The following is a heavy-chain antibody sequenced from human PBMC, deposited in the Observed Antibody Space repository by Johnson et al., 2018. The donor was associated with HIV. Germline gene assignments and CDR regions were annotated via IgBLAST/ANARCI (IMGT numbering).Heavy chain of an antibody. D-gene: IGHD3-10*01. J-gene: IGHJ3*01. CDR1: GFTFDDYG. CDR3: ARGGDVVWFGEFPGAFDV. Sequence: VQLVESGGGVVRPGGSLRLSCAASGFTFDDYGMTWVRQVAGKGLEWVSGINWNGASRGYVDSVKDRFTISRDNAKNSLYLQMNSLRAEDTAVYYCARGGDVVWFGEFPGAFDVWGQGTMVTVSS. CDR2: INWNGASR. V-gene: IGHV3-20*04.